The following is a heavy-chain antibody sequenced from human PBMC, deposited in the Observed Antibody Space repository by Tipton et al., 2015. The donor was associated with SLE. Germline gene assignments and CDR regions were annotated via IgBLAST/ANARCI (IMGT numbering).Heavy chain of an antibody. Sequence: TLSLTCTVSGGSISSHYWSWIRQPPGKGLEWIGYIYYSGSTNYNPSLKSRVTISVDTSKNQFSLKLSSVTAADTAVYYCARGNSPFDYWGQGTLVTVFS. CDR3: ARGNSPFDY. J-gene: IGHJ4*02. V-gene: IGHV4-59*11. D-gene: IGHD2/OR15-2a*01. CDR2: IYYSGST. CDR1: GGSISSHY.